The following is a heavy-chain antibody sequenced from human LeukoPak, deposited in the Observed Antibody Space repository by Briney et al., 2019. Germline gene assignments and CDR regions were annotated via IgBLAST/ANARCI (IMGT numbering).Heavy chain of an antibody. J-gene: IGHJ5*02. D-gene: IGHD1-7*01. V-gene: IGHV6-1*01. CDR2: TYYRSKWYN. Sequence: SQTLSLTCAISGDSVSSNSAAWNWLRQSPSRGLEWLGRTYYRSKWYNDYAVSVKSRITINPDTPKNPFSLQLNSVTPEDTAAYYCARDRYKWNYGWFDPWGQGTLVTVSS. CDR3: ARDRYKWNYGWFDP. CDR1: GDSVSSNSAA.